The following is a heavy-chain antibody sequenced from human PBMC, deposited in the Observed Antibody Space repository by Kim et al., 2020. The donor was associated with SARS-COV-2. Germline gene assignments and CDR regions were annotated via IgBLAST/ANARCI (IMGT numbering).Heavy chain of an antibody. D-gene: IGHD5-12*01. CDR1: GFTFSNAW. CDR3: TTDPTGYSGYGPSASYYGMDV. V-gene: IGHV3-15*01. CDR2: IKSKTDGGTT. J-gene: IGHJ6*02. Sequence: GGSLRLSCAASGFTFSNAWMSWVRQAPGKGLEWVGRIKSKTDGGTTDYAAPVKGRFTISRDDSKNTLYLQMNSLKTEDTAVYYCTTDPTGYSGYGPSASYYGMDVWGQGTTVTVSS.